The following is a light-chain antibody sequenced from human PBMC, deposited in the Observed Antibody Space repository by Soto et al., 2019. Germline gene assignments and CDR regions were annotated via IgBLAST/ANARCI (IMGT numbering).Light chain of an antibody. CDR2: GAS. CDR3: QRYGGPSWT. V-gene: IGKV3-20*01. J-gene: IGKJ1*01. CDR1: QSITSNY. Sequence: TQSPGTLSLSPGERATLSCRASQSITSNYLAWYQQKPGQAPRLLIFGASSRATGIPDKFSGSGSGTDFTLTISRLEPDDFAVYYCQRYGGPSWTFGQGTRVEIK.